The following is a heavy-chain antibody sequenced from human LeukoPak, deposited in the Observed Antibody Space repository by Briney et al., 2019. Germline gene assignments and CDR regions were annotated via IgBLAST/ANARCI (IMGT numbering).Heavy chain of an antibody. CDR2: MNPNSGNT. Sequence: ASVKVSCKASGYTFTSYDINWVRQATGQGLEWMGWMNPNSGNTGYAQKFQGRVTMTRNTSISTAYMELSSLRSEDTAVYYCASSYCSGGNCYPQQTVYYFDFWGQGTLVTVSS. J-gene: IGHJ4*02. CDR1: GYTFTSYD. CDR3: ASSYCSGGNCYPQQTVYYFDF. D-gene: IGHD2-15*01. V-gene: IGHV1-8*01.